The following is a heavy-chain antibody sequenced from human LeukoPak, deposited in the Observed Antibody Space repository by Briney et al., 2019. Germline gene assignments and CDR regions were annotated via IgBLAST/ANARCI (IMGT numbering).Heavy chain of an antibody. J-gene: IGHJ4*02. CDR1: GYTFTSYG. CDR2: ISAYNGNT. D-gene: IGHD2-2*02. Sequence: SVKVSCKASGYTFTSYGISWVRQAPGQGLEWMGWISAYNGNTNYAQKLQGRVTMTTDTSTSTAYMELRSLRSDDTAVYYCARRRGLYCSSTSCYIDYWGQGTLVTVSS. CDR3: ARRRGLYCSSTSCYIDY. V-gene: IGHV1-18*01.